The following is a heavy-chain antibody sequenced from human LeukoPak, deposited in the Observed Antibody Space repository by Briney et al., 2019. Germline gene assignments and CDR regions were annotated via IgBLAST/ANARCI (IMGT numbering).Heavy chain of an antibody. D-gene: IGHD5-12*01. V-gene: IGHV4-34*01. CDR3: ASRLPSYYYMDV. Sequence: KTSETLSLTCAVYGGSFSGYYWSWIRQPPGKGLEWIGEINHSGSTNYNPSLKSRVTISVDTSKNQFSLKLSSVTAADTAVYYCASRLPSYYYMDVWGKGTTVTVSS. CDR1: GGSFSGYY. J-gene: IGHJ6*03. CDR2: INHSGST.